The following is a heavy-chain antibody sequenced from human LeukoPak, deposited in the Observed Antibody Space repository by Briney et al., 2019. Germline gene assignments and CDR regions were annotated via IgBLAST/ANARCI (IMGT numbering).Heavy chain of an antibody. CDR1: GGSISSGGYY. Sequence: SETLSLTCTVSGGSISSGGYYWSWIRQHPGKGLEWIGYIYYSGSTYYNPSLKSRVTISVDTSKNQFSLKLSSVTAAGTAVYYCAREQNPRPRIAAAGTVMNAFDIWGQGTMVTVSS. J-gene: IGHJ3*02. CDR3: AREQNPRPRIAAAGTVMNAFDI. V-gene: IGHV4-31*03. CDR2: IYYSGST. D-gene: IGHD6-13*01.